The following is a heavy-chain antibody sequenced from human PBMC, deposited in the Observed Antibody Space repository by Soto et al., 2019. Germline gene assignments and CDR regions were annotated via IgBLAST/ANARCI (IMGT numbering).Heavy chain of an antibody. CDR1: GGTFNTYS. Sequence: QVQLVQSGAEVKKPGSSVKVSCKDSGGTFNTYSMFWVRQAPGQGLEWMGRIIPMLGIRNYAQRFQDRVMITADKTTATAHMELSSLRSEDTALYYCTIGTWSGEVFDIWGQGTMVTVSS. J-gene: IGHJ3*02. CDR2: IIPMLGIR. V-gene: IGHV1-69*02. CDR3: TIGTWSGEVFDI. D-gene: IGHD2-15*01.